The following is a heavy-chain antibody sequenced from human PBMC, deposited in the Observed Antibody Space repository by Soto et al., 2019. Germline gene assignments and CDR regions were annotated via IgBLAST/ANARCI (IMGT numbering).Heavy chain of an antibody. Sequence: ASVKVSCKASEYTFTSYYMHWVRQAPGQGLEWMGIINPSGGTTTYAQKLQGRVTMTRDTSTSTVYMELSSLRPEDTAVYYCARAGVVVVTSYYFDYWGQGTLVTVS. D-gene: IGHD3-22*01. CDR2: INPSGGTT. J-gene: IGHJ4*02. CDR1: EYTFTSYY. V-gene: IGHV1-46*04. CDR3: ARAGVVVVTSYYFDY.